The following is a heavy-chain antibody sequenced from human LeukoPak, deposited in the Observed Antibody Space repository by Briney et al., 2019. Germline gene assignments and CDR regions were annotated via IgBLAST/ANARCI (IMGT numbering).Heavy chain of an antibody. J-gene: IGHJ3*02. Sequence: GGSLRLSCVASGFTFSHYTMHWVRQAPGKGLEWVAFILYDGSDKYYADSVKGRFTISRDNSKNTLYLQMDSLRAEDTAVYYCAKDLFRIAAAGSAFDIWGQGTMVTVSS. V-gene: IGHV3-30-3*01. CDR1: GFTFSHYT. D-gene: IGHD6-13*01. CDR3: AKDLFRIAAAGSAFDI. CDR2: ILYDGSDK.